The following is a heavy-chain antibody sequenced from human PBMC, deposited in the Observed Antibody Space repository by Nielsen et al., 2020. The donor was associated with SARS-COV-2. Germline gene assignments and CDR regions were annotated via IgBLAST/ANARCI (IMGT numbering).Heavy chain of an antibody. J-gene: IGHJ4*02. CDR1: GFTFSSYG. Sequence: GESLKISCAASGFTFSSYGMHWVRQAPGKGLEWVAVIWYDGSNKYYADSVKGRFTISRDNSKNTLYLQMNSLRAEDTAVYYCARDRGNRVVAPYYFDYWGQGTLVTVSS. D-gene: IGHD2-15*01. CDR3: ARDRGNRVVAPYYFDY. CDR2: IWYDGSNK. V-gene: IGHV3-33*08.